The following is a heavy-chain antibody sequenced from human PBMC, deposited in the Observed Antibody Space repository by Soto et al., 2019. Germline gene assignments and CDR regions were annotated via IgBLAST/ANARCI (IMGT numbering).Heavy chain of an antibody. Sequence: QVQLVQSGAEVKKPGSSVKVSCKASGGTFNTYTISWVRQVPGQGLEWMGGIMPLYANPTYAQPFLGRLTTAADEHASTVFIKLRSLRSADTALYYCASLNIRSTGNRRIDVWGRGAPVCVSS. V-gene: IGHV1-69*01. D-gene: IGHD3-3*02. CDR1: GGTFNTYT. CDR2: IMPLYANP. J-gene: IGHJ6*02. CDR3: ASLNIRSTGNRRIDV.